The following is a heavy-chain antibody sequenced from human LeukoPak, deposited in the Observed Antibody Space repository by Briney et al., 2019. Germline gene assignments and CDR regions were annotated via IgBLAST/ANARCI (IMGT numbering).Heavy chain of an antibody. CDR2: INSDGRST. D-gene: IGHD3-22*01. Sequence: GGSLRLSCAASGFTFSSYWMHWVRQTPGKGLVWVSRINSDGRSTTYADSVKGRFTISRDNSKNTLYLQMNSLRAEDTAVYYCARDSRQDYYDSSGYLWFAFDIWGQGTMVTVSS. V-gene: IGHV3-74*01. CDR1: GFTFSSYW. J-gene: IGHJ3*02. CDR3: ARDSRQDYYDSSGYLWFAFDI.